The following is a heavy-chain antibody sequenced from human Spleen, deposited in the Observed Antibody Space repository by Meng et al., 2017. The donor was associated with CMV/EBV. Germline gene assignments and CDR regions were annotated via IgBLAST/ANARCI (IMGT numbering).Heavy chain of an antibody. CDR2: INPNSGVT. Sequence: ASVKVSCKASGYSFIGYYIEWVRQAPGQGLEWMGWINPNSGVTNYAQKFQGRVTMTRDTSISTAYMEVNMLTFDDTAVYYCARPLGHDVFDIWGQGTMVTVSS. J-gene: IGHJ3*02. V-gene: IGHV1-2*02. CDR1: GYSFIGYY. D-gene: IGHD1-26*01. CDR3: ARPLGHDVFDI.